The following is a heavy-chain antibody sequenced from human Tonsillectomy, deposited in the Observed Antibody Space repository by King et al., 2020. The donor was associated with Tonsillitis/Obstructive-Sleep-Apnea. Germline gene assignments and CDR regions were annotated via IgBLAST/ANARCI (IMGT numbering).Heavy chain of an antibody. Sequence: QLVQSGGGVVQPGGSLRLSCAASGFTFSSYGMHWVRQAPGKGLEWVAVISYDGSNKYYADSVKGRFTISRDNSKNTLYLQMNSLRAEDTAVYYCAKGVLLAAAGTIDYYYGMDGWGQGTTVTVSS. CDR3: AKGVLLAAAGTIDYYYGMDG. V-gene: IGHV3-30*18. CDR1: GFTFSSYG. CDR2: ISYDGSNK. J-gene: IGHJ6*02. D-gene: IGHD6-13*01.